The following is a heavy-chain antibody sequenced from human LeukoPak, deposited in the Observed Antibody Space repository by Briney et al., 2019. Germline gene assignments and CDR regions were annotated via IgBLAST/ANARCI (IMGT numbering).Heavy chain of an antibody. CDR3: ASQTASGYYYERINDAFDI. Sequence: ASVKVSCKASGYTFTDYYMHWVRQAPGQGLEWMGWINPNSGVANYAQKFQGRVTMTRDTSISTAYMELSRLTSDDTVVYYCASQTASGYYYERINDAFDIWGQGTMVTVSS. J-gene: IGHJ3*02. CDR1: GYTFTDYY. V-gene: IGHV1-2*02. D-gene: IGHD3-22*01. CDR2: INPNSGVA.